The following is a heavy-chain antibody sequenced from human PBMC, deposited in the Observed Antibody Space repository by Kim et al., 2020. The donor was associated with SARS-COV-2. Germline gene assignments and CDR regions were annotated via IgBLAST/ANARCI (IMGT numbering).Heavy chain of an antibody. CDR1: GYSISSGYY. CDR2: IYHSGST. V-gene: IGHV4-38-2*02. J-gene: IGHJ5*02. Sequence: SETLSLTCTVSGYSISSGYYWGWIRQPPGKGLEWIGSIYHSGSTYYNPSLKSRVTISVDTSKNQFSLKLSSVTAADTAVYYCASYSSSSGFRAGWFDPWGQGTLVTVSS. CDR3: ASYSSSSGFRAGWFDP. D-gene: IGHD6-6*01.